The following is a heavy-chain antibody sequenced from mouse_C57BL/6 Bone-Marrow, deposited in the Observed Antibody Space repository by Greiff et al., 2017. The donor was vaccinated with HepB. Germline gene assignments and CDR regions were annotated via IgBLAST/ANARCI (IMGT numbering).Heavy chain of an antibody. Sequence: VKLVESGPGLVAPSQSLSITCTVSGFSLTSYAISWVRQPPGKGLEWLGVIWTGGGTNYNSALKSRLSISKDNSKSKVFLKMNSLQTDDTARYYCARDYTTVVEGYWYFDVWGTGTTVTVSS. V-gene: IGHV2-9-1*01. CDR3: ARDYTTVVEGYWYFDV. CDR1: GFSLTSYA. D-gene: IGHD1-1*01. CDR2: IWTGGGT. J-gene: IGHJ1*03.